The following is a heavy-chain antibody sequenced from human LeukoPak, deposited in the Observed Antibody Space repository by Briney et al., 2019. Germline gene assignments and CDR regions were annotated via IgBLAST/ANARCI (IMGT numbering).Heavy chain of an antibody. CDR1: GFTFSSYA. V-gene: IGHV3-30-3*01. CDR2: ISYDGSNK. CDR3: ASWYYYDSSGYSFDY. J-gene: IGHJ4*02. Sequence: GGSLRLSCAASGFTFSSYAMHWVRQAPGKGLEWVAVISYDGSNKYYADSVKGRFTISRDNSKNTLYLQMNSLRAEDAAVYYCASWYYYDSSGYSFDYWGQGTLVTVSS. D-gene: IGHD3-22*01.